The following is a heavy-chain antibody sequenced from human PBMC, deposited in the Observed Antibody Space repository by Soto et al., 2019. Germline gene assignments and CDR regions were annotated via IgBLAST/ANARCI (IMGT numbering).Heavy chain of an antibody. V-gene: IGHV1-2*02. CDR2: ITPNSGGT. J-gene: IGHJ5*02. CDR1: GYTFTGYY. CDR3: SGGLVLRGGAIDP. D-gene: IGHD3-10*01. Sequence: QVQLVQSGAEVKKPGASVKVSCKASGYTFTGYYMHWVRQAPGQGLEWMGWITPNSGGTNYEQKCRGRVTMTRNPSINTAHRELSRRRSAYTSGYYWSGGLVLRGGAIDPWGQGTLVTVSS.